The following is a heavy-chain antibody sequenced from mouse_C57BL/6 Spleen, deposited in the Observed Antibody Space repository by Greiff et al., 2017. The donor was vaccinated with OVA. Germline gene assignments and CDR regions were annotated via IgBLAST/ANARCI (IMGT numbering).Heavy chain of an antibody. CDR2: IDPETGGT. CDR1: GYTFTDYE. Sequence: QVQLQQSGAELVRPGASVTLSCKASGYTFTDYEMHWVKQTPVHGLEWIGAIDPETGGTAYNQKFKGKAILTADKSSSTAYMELRSLTSEDSAVYYCTRDAYYSKGAWFAYWGQGTLVTVSA. CDR3: TRDAYYSKGAWFAY. V-gene: IGHV1-15*01. D-gene: IGHD2-5*01. J-gene: IGHJ3*01.